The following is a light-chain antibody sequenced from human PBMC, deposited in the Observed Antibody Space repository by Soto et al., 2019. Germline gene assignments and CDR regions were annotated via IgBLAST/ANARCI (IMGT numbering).Light chain of an antibody. V-gene: IGKV1-5*03. J-gene: IGKJ4*01. CDR2: KVS. CDR3: QQYKTFSEVT. Sequence: DIQMTQSPSTLSASVGDRVTITCWASQSISPWLAWYQQKPGRAPKLLIYKVSVLKSGVPSRFSGSGSETDFTLTISSLQPDDVATSDCQQYKTFSEVTFGGGTRVDVK. CDR1: QSISPW.